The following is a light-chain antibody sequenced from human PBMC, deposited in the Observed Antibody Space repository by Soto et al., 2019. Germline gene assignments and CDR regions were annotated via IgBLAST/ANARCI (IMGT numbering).Light chain of an antibody. CDR1: KNDVGFYDF. CDR2: EVV. V-gene: IGLV2-8*01. CDR3: KSYAGSNTYV. Sequence: QAVVTQPPSASGSPGQSVTISCTGTKNDVGFYDFVSWYQHHPGKAPRLIIYEVVQRPSGVPDRFSGSKSGNTASLTVSGLQAADEADYFCKSYAGSNTYVFGSGTQLTVL. J-gene: IGLJ7*01.